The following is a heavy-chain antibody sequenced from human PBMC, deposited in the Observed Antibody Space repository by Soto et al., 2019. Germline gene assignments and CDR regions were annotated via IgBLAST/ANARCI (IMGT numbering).Heavy chain of an antibody. Sequence: EVQLLESGGGLVQPGGSLRLSCAASGFTFSSFAMNWVRQAPGKGLEWVSGITGGGDSTFYADSVKGRFTISRVQSKNTVYLQLNSLSAEDTDVYYCVKKIAGTTTSGAYWYFDLWGRGNLVTVSS. CDR2: ITGGGDST. D-gene: IGHD1-26*01. CDR1: GFTFSSFA. V-gene: IGHV3-23*01. CDR3: VKKIAGTTTSGAYWYFDL. J-gene: IGHJ2*01.